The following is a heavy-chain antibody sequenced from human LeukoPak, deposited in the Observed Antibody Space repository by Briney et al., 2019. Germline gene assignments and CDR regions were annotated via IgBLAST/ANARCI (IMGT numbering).Heavy chain of an antibody. CDR2: INHSGST. CDR1: GGSISSSSYY. Sequence: SETLSLTCTVSGGSISSSSYYWSWIRQPPGKGLEWIGEINHSGSTNYNPSLKSRVTISVDTSKNQFSLKLSSVTTADTAVYYCARGLPNVHYDILTGYIPPLGYWGQGTLVTVSS. D-gene: IGHD3-9*01. V-gene: IGHV4-39*07. CDR3: ARGLPNVHYDILTGYIPPLGY. J-gene: IGHJ4*02.